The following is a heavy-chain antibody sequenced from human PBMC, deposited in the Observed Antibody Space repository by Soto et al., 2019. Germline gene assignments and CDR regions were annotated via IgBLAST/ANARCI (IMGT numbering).Heavy chain of an antibody. V-gene: IGHV4-34*01. Sequence: PSETLSLTCAVYGGSFSGHYWSWIRQPPGKGLEWIGEINHSGSTNYNPSLKSRVTISVDTSKNQFSLKLSSVTAADTAVYYCARAGFKRYCSGGSCRNWFDPWGQGTLVTVSS. CDR1: GGSFSGHY. J-gene: IGHJ5*02. CDR3: ARAGFKRYCSGGSCRNWFDP. D-gene: IGHD2-15*01. CDR2: INHSGST.